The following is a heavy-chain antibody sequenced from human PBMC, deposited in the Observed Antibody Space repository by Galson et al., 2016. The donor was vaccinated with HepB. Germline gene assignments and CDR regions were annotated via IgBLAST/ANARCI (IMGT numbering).Heavy chain of an antibody. V-gene: IGHV3-11*06. D-gene: IGHD3-10*01. CDR1: GFSFSDYN. CDR2: ITVTSTSFT. Sequence: SLRLSCAASGFSFSDYNMIWIRQAPGKGLEWLSYITVTSTSFTKYAESVKGRFIISRDDAQTSLFLQMNSLRVEDTGVYYCARDIHITIRAMDVWGQGTTVTVSS. CDR3: ARDIHITIRAMDV. J-gene: IGHJ6*02.